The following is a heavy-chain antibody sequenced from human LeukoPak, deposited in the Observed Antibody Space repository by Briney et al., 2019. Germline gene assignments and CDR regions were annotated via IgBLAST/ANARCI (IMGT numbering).Heavy chain of an antibody. Sequence: GGSLRLSCAASGFTFSSYWMSWVRQAPGKGLEWVANTREDGSEKYYVDSVKGQFTISRDNAKNSLFLQMDSLRAEDTAVYYCARDLAGHYYGSGSSFDYWGQGTLVAVSS. CDR1: GFTFSSYW. CDR2: TREDGSEK. D-gene: IGHD3-10*01. V-gene: IGHV3-7*01. J-gene: IGHJ4*02. CDR3: ARDLAGHYYGSGSSFDY.